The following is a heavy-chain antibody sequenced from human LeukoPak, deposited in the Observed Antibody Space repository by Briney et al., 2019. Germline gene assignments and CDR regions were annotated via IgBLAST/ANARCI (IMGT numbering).Heavy chain of an antibody. CDR1: NGSVRSYY. Sequence: SETLSLTCTVSNGSVRSYYWSWVRQSPGKGLEWIGYIYYSGSTNYNPSLKSRVTISIHTSRNQFSLMLSSVTAADTAMYYCARYYDRTGFDYWGQGTLVTVSS. D-gene: IGHD3-16*01. CDR2: IYYSGST. CDR3: ARYYDRTGFDY. V-gene: IGHV4-59*08. J-gene: IGHJ4*02.